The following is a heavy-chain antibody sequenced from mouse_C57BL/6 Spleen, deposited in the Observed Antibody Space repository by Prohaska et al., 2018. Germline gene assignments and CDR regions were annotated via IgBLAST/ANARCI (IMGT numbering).Heavy chain of an antibody. D-gene: IGHD2-1*01. CDR1: GYTFTSYW. J-gene: IGHJ2*01. CDR3: ARGALGNYNFDY. CDR2: IDPSDSYT. V-gene: IGHV1-59*01. Sequence: PGTSVKLSCKASGYTFTSYWMHWVKQRPGQGLEWIGVIDPSDSYTNYNQKFKGKATLTVDTSSSTAYMQLSSLTSEDSAVYHCARGALGNYNFDYWGQGTTLTVSS.